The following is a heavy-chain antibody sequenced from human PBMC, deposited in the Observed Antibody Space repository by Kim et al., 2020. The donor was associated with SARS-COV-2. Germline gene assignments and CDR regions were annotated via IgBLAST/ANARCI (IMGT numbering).Heavy chain of an antibody. CDR1: GGSISRGDYY. J-gene: IGHJ6*02. D-gene: IGHD1-26*01. CDR3: ARDRGRSDWYRAYGMDV. V-gene: IGHV4-31*03. Sequence: SETLSLTCTVSGGSISRGDYYWTWIRQPPGKGLEWIGHMYVSGSTYYNPSLESRVTISADTSNNQFSLKLSSVTAADTAVYFCARDRGRSDWYRAYGMDVWGRGTTVSVSS. CDR2: MYVSGST.